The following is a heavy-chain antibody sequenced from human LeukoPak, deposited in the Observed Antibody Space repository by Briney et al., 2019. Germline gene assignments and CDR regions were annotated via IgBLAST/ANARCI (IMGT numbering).Heavy chain of an antibody. Sequence: ASVKVSCKASGYTFTGYYMHWVRQAPGQGLEWMGWINPSTGATDYAQRFEGWVTMTRNTSISTAYMELSSLRSEDTAVYYCARAYSIAVAGPDAFDIWGQGTMVTVSS. CDR3: ARAYSIAVAGPDAFDI. D-gene: IGHD6-19*01. V-gene: IGHV1-2*04. J-gene: IGHJ3*02. CDR2: INPSTGAT. CDR1: GYTFTGYY.